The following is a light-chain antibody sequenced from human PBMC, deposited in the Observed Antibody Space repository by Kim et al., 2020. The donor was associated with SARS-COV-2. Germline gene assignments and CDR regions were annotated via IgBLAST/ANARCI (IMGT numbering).Light chain of an antibody. Sequence: ATMNCKSSLSVSYTSNNKNYLAWYQQKSGQPPKLLIYWASTRESGVPDRFSGSGSGTDFTLTISSLQAEDVAVYYCQQYFDTPWTFGQGTKVDIK. J-gene: IGKJ1*01. CDR3: QQYFDTPWT. V-gene: IGKV4-1*01. CDR1: LSVSYTSNNKNY. CDR2: WAS.